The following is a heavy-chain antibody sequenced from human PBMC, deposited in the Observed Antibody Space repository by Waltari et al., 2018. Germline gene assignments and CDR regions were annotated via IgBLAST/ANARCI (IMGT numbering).Heavy chain of an antibody. CDR2: IIPIFGTA. Sequence: QVQLVQSGAEVKKPGSSVKVSCKASGGTFSSYAISWVRQAPGHGLEWMGGIIPIFGTANYAQKFQGRVTITADESTSTAYMELSSLRSEDTAVYYCAGARGCSSTSCYTLGFDYWGQGTLVTVSS. D-gene: IGHD2-2*02. J-gene: IGHJ4*02. V-gene: IGHV1-69*12. CDR3: AGARGCSSTSCYTLGFDY. CDR1: GGTFSSYA.